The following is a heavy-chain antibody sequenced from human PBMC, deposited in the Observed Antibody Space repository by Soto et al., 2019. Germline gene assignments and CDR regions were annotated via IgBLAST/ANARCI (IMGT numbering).Heavy chain of an antibody. D-gene: IGHD2-15*01. V-gene: IGHV3-30-3*01. Sequence: GGSLRLSCAASGFTFSSYAMHWVRQAPGKGLEWVAVISYDGSNKYYADSVKGRFTISRDNSKNTLYLQMNSLRAEDTAVYYCARDKDIVVVVAAPKEGVSWCFDYWGQGTLVTVSS. J-gene: IGHJ4*02. CDR2: ISYDGSNK. CDR3: ARDKDIVVVVAAPKEGVSWCFDY. CDR1: GFTFSSYA.